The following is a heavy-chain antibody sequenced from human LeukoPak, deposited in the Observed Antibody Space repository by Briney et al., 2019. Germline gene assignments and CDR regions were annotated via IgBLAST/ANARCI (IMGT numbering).Heavy chain of an antibody. V-gene: IGHV3-30*04. D-gene: IGHD3-22*01. CDR1: GFTFSSYA. Sequence: GGSLRLSCAASGFTFSSYAMHWVRQAPGKGLEWVAVISYDGSNKYYADSVKGRFTISRDNSKNTLYLQMNSLRAEDTAVYYCAREVSLLEVVITGYYFDYWGQGTLVTVSS. J-gene: IGHJ4*02. CDR3: AREVSLLEVVITGYYFDY. CDR2: ISYDGSNK.